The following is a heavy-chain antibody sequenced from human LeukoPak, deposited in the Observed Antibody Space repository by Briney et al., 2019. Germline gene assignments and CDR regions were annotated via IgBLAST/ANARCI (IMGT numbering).Heavy chain of an antibody. CDR1: GYTFTSYG. CDR3: ARAERGRDFWSGYYGNWFDP. J-gene: IGHJ5*02. V-gene: IGHV1-18*01. CDR2: ISAYNGNT. D-gene: IGHD3-3*01. Sequence: ASVKVSCKASGYTFTSYGISWVRQAPGQGLKWMGWISAYNGNTNYAQKLQGRVTMTTDTSTSTAYMELRSLRSDDTAVYYCARAERGRDFWSGYYGNWFDPWGQGTLVTVSS.